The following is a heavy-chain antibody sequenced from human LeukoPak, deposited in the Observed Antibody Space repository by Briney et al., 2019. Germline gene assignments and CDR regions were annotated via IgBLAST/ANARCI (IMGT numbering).Heavy chain of an antibody. D-gene: IGHD3-10*01. CDR2: IYYSGST. CDR3: ARDLMVRREAASIATYYFDY. V-gene: IGHV4-39*07. CDR1: GGSISSSSYY. J-gene: IGHJ4*02. Sequence: SETLSLTCTVSGGSISSSSYYWGWIRQPPGKGLEWIGSIYYSGSTYYNPSLKSRVTISVDTSKNQFSLKLSSVTAADTAVYYCARDLMVRREAASIATYYFDYWGQGTLVTVSS.